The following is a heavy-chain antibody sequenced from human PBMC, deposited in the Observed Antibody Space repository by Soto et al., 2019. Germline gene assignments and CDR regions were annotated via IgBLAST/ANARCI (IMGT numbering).Heavy chain of an antibody. CDR2: VNPSGGHT. D-gene: IGHD2-21*02. CDR1: GDTFSDYY. J-gene: IGHJ4*02. V-gene: IGHV1-46*01. Sequence: QVQLMQSGAEVKKPGASVKVSCKASGDTFSDYYIHWVRQAPGQGLEWMGTVNPSGGHTTYSQHFLGRVTMTRDPSASTRHMELTSLTSEDTAVYYCARGGHVVVVTAALDYWGQGTLVTVSS. CDR3: ARGGHVVVVTAALDY.